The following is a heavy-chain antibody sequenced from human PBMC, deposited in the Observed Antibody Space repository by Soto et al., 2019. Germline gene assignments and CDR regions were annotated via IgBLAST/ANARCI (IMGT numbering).Heavy chain of an antibody. J-gene: IGHJ5*02. Sequence: SETLSLTCTVSGGSISSSSYYWGWIRQPPGKGLEWIGSIYYSGSTYYNPSLKSRVTISVDTSKNQFSLKLSSVTAADTAVYYCARHSAVVAASRINWFDPWGQGTLVTVSS. CDR1: GGSISSSSYY. V-gene: IGHV4-39*01. D-gene: IGHD2-15*01. CDR3: ARHSAVVAASRINWFDP. CDR2: IYYSGST.